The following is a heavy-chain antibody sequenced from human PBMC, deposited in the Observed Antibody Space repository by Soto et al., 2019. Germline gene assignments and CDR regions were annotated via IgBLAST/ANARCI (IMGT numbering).Heavy chain of an antibody. D-gene: IGHD3-22*01. CDR3: ARGPTDYYDNSGNYFLDY. CDR1: GYTFTTYG. V-gene: IGHV1-18*01. Sequence: ASVKVSCKASGYTFTTYGMSWVRQAPGQGLDWMGWTSTYNGNTKYAERLQGRVTMTTDTTTSTAYMELRSLRSDDTAVYYCARGPTDYYDNSGNYFLDYWGQGTLVTVSS. J-gene: IGHJ4*02. CDR2: TSTYNGNT.